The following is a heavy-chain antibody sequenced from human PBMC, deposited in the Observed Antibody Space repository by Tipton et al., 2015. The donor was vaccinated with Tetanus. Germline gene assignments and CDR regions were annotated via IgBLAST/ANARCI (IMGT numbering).Heavy chain of an antibody. CDR3: ARDTVRQQVGGAQWYYLGMDV. Sequence: TLSLTCAVSGGSIRSSNWWSWIRQTPGKGLEWIGEIYHSGTTNYNPSLKSRVTMSVDNSKNQFSLKLNSVTAADTAVYYCARDTVRQQVGGAQWYYLGMDVWGQGTTVTVSS. D-gene: IGHD6-13*01. CDR1: GGSIRSSNW. J-gene: IGHJ6*02. V-gene: IGHV4-4*02. CDR2: IYHSGTT.